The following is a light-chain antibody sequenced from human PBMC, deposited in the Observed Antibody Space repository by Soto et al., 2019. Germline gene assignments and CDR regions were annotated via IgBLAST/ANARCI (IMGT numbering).Light chain of an antibody. V-gene: IGLV2-23*01. J-gene: IGLJ2*01. CDR3: CSFASSSTLI. CDR2: EGT. Sequence: QSVLTQPASVSGSPGQSVTISCTGTSSDVGTSLLVSWYQHHPGKAPKLMIYEGTKRPSGVSNRFSGSKSANTASLTISGLQAEDEADYYCCSFASSSTLIFGGGTKLTVL. CDR1: SSDVGTSLL.